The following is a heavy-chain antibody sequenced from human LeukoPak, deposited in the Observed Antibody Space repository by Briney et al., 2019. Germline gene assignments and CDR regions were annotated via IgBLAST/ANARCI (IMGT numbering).Heavy chain of an antibody. CDR3: ARAGGYYDYVWGSYRQGYYYYGMDV. CDR1: GGSFSGYY. J-gene: IGHJ6*02. Sequence: SETLSLTCAVYGGSFSGYYWSWIRQPPGKGLEWIGEINHSGSTNYNPSLKSRVTISVDTSKNQFSLKLSSVTAADTAVYYCARAGGYYDYVWGSYRQGYYYYGMDVWGQGTTVTVSS. D-gene: IGHD3-16*02. V-gene: IGHV4-34*01. CDR2: INHSGST.